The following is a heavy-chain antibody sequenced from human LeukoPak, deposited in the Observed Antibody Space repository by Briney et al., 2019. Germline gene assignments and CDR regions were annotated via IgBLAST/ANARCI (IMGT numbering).Heavy chain of an antibody. D-gene: IGHD5-18*01. CDR3: ARGGEYSYASSDY. Sequence: GESLKISCKGSGYSFSSYWIGWVRQMPGKGLEWMGIIYPGDSDTRYSPSFQGQVTTSADKSISTAYLQWSSLKASDTAMYYCARGGEYSYASSDYWGQGTLVTVSS. CDR1: GYSFSSYW. V-gene: IGHV5-51*01. CDR2: IYPGDSDT. J-gene: IGHJ4*02.